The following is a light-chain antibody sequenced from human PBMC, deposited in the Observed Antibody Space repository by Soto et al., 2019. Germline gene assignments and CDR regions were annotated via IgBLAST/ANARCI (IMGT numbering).Light chain of an antibody. V-gene: IGLV2-8*01. Sequence: QSVLTQPPSASGSPGQSVTISCTGTSSDVGAYTYVSWYQQPPGKAHKLLLYQVTKPPAGVPDRFSSSKAATTASLTVSRLPAEDEADYCCSSNAGNNCYVFGTGTKVTVL. J-gene: IGLJ1*01. CDR3: SSNAGNNCYV. CDR1: SSDVGAYTY. CDR2: QVT.